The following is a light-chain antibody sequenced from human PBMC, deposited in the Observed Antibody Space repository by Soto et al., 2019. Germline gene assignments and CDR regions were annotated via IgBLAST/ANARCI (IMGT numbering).Light chain of an antibody. CDR2: DAS. J-gene: IGKJ2*01. CDR1: QTISVW. V-gene: IGKV1-5*01. Sequence: DIQMTQSPSTLSASVGDRVSITCRASQTISVWLAWYQQKPGKAPKLLIYDASTLESGVPSRFSSSGSGTQFTLTVSSLQPDDFATYYCQQYSTYPYTFGQGTKVDIK. CDR3: QQYSTYPYT.